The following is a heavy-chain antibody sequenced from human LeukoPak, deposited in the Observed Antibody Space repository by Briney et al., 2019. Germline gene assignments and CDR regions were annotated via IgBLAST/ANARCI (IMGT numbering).Heavy chain of an antibody. CDR3: ARRGLGGYIVY. J-gene: IGHJ4*02. D-gene: IGHD2-15*01. CDR1: GGSISSYY. Sequence: SETLSLTCTVSGGSISSYYWSWIRQPPGKGLEWIGYIYYSGSTNCNPSLKSRVTIPVATSKNECSLKLRSVTAADTAVYYCARRGLGGYIVYWGQGTLVTVSS. V-gene: IGHV4-59*08. CDR2: IYYSGST.